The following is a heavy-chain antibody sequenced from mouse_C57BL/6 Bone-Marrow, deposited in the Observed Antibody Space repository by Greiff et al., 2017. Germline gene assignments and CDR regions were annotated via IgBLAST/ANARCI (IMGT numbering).Heavy chain of an antibody. CDR2: IYPRDGST. V-gene: IGHV1-78*01. CDR1: GYTFTDHT. CDR3: AKRNDGYPYWYFDV. J-gene: IGHJ1*03. Sequence: VHLVESDAELVKPGASVKISCKVSGYTFTDHTIHWMKQRPEQGLEWIGYIYPRDGSTKYNEKFKGKATLTADKSSSTAYMQLNSLTSEDSAVYFCAKRNDGYPYWYFDVWGTGTTVTVSS. D-gene: IGHD2-3*01.